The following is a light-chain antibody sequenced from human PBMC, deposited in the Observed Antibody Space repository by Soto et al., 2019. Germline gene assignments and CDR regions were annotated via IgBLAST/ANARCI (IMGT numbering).Light chain of an antibody. CDR3: QQSYSTPRT. CDR2: TAS. Sequence: DIQMTQSPSSLSASVGDRVTITFRASQSISSYLNWYQLKPGKAPKFLIYTASSLQSGVPSRFSGSGSGTDYTLTISSLQPEDFATYYCQQSYSTPRTFGQGTKVDIK. J-gene: IGKJ1*01. V-gene: IGKV1-39*01. CDR1: QSISSY.